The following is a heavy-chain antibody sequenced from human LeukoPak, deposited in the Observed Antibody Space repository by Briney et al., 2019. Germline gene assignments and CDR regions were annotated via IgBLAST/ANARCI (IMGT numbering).Heavy chain of an antibody. CDR2: ISSSSSYI. Sequence: GGSLRLSCAASGFTFGSFGMSWVRQAPGKGLEWVSSISSSSSYIYYADSVRGRFTISRDNAKNSLYLQMNSLRAEDTAVYYCAKEEEKMITFGGTGAFDIWGQGTMVTVSS. V-gene: IGHV3-21*01. CDR1: GFTFGSFG. CDR3: AKEEEKMITFGGTGAFDI. J-gene: IGHJ3*02. D-gene: IGHD3-16*01.